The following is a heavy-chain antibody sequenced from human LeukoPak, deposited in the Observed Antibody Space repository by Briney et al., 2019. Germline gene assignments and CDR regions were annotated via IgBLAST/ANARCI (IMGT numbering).Heavy chain of an antibody. CDR3: ARGRKYTSGYRVTELGSGYSDY. Sequence: SETLSLTCAVSGGSISSSNWWSWVRQPPGKGLERIGEIYHSGSTNYNPSLKSRVTISVDKSKNQFSLKLSSVTAADTAVYYCARGRKYTSGYRVTELGSGYSDYWGQGTLVTVSS. CDR1: GGSISSSNW. CDR2: IYHSGST. J-gene: IGHJ4*02. D-gene: IGHD5-18*01. V-gene: IGHV4-4*02.